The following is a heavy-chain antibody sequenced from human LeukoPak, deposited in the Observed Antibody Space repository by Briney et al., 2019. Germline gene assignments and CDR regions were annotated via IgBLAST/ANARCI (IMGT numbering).Heavy chain of an antibody. CDR3: ARARDYGSGKANGFDI. D-gene: IGHD3-10*01. V-gene: IGHV3-7*05. J-gene: IGHJ3*02. CDR2: IKRDGSEK. Sequence: PGGSLRLSCAASGFTFTYYWMSWVRQFPGKGLEWVANIKRDGSEKYYVDSVKGRFTISRDNAENSLYLQMNSLRAEDTAVYYCARARDYGSGKANGFDIWGQGTMVAVSS. CDR1: GFTFTYYW.